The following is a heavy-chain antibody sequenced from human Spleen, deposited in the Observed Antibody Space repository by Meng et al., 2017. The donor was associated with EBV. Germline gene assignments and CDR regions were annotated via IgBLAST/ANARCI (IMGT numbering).Heavy chain of an antibody. V-gene: IGHV4-30-4*01. CDR1: GGSISSGTYY. J-gene: IGHJ4*02. Sequence: QVELQGSGPGLAKPSQTLSLTCSVSGGSISSGTYYWSWIRQPPGRGLEWIGYIYHNGDTYYSPSLQSRLTISVDTSKNQFSLKMSSVTAADTAVYFCASGSGGNFDFWGQGTLVTVSS. CDR2: IYHNGDT. CDR3: ASGSGGNFDF. D-gene: IGHD3-16*01.